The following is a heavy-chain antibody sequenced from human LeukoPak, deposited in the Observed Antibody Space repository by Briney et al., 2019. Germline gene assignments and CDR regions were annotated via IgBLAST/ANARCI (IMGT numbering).Heavy chain of an antibody. Sequence: SETPSLTCTVSGGSISSSSYYWGWIRQPPGKGLEWIGSIYYSGSTYYNPSLKRRVTISVDTSKKQFSLKLSSVTAADTAVYYCARRYGSGSSGTFDYWGQGTLVTVSS. CDR1: GGSISSSSYY. J-gene: IGHJ4*02. V-gene: IGHV4-39*07. D-gene: IGHD3-10*01. CDR2: IYYSGST. CDR3: ARRYGSGSSGTFDY.